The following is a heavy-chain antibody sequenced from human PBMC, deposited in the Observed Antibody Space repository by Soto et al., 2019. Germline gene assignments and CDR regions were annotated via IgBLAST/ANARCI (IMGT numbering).Heavy chain of an antibody. D-gene: IGHD1-26*01. J-gene: IGHJ6*02. V-gene: IGHV4-4*02. Sequence: QVQLQESGPGLVKPSGTLSLTCAVSGGSISSSNWWSWVRQPPGKGLEWIGEIYHSGSTNYNPSLQRRVTXSXDXTKNQFSRKLSSVTAADTAVYYCARVSGSYYYGMDVWGQGTTVTVSS. CDR1: GGSISSSNW. CDR3: ARVSGSYYYGMDV. CDR2: IYHSGST.